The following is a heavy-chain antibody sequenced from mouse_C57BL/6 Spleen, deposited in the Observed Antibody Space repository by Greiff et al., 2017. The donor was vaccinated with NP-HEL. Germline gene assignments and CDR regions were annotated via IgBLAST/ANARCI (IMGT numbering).Heavy chain of an antibody. CDR3: ARSFYAMDY. CDR1: GYTFTSYW. CDR2: IDPSDSYT. Sequence: VQLQQPGAELVMPGASVKLSCKASGYTFTSYWMHWVKQRPGQGLEWIGEIDPSDSYTNYNQKFKGKSTLTVDKSSSTAYMQLSSLTSEDSAVYYCARSFYAMDYWGQGTSVTVSS. V-gene: IGHV1-69*01. J-gene: IGHJ4*01.